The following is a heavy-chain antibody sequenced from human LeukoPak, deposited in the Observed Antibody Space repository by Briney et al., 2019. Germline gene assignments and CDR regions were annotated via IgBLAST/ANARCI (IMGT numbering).Heavy chain of an antibody. CDR1: GGTFSSYA. CDR3: AKASGVVVSYGMDV. Sequence: ASVKVSCKASGGTFSSYAISWVRQAPGQGLEWVGGIIPIFGTANYAQKFQGRVTITADESTSTAYMELSSLRSEDTAVYYCAKASGVVVSYGMDVWGKGTTVTVSS. V-gene: IGHV1-69*01. J-gene: IGHJ6*04. CDR2: IIPIFGTA. D-gene: IGHD2-15*01.